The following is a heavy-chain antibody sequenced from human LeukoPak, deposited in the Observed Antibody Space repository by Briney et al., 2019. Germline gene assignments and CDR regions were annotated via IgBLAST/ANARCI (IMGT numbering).Heavy chain of an antibody. CDR3: SKARSYCRGFYYVDY. Sequence: GASVKVSCKTSGYTLTRYYMHWVRQAPGQGLEWMGIINPSGGSTSYAQKFQGRVTMTRDTSTSTVYMELSSLRSEDTAVYLFSKARSYCRGFYYVDYWGQGTLVTVSS. D-gene: IGHD2-15*01. V-gene: IGHV1-46*01. CDR1: GYTLTRYY. CDR2: INPSGGST. J-gene: IGHJ4*02.